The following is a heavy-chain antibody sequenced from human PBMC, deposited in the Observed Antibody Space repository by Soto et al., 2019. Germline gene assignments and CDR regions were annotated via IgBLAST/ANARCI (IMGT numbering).Heavy chain of an antibody. CDR1: GLTFSGHW. V-gene: IGHV3-53*01. J-gene: IGHJ3*01. Sequence: PGGSLRLSCAASGLTFSGHWMTWVRQAPGKGLEWVSALYDVDGSFYADSVKGRFTTSSDSSKTTVYLQMNDLRPDDTAVYYCATWHEREHAYDVWGQGTTVTVSS. CDR2: LYDVDGS. CDR3: ATWHEREHAYDV. D-gene: IGHD1-1*01.